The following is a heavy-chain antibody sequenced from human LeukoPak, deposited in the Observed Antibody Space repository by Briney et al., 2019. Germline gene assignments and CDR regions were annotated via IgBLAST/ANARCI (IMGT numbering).Heavy chain of an antibody. D-gene: IGHD5-18*01. J-gene: IGHJ4*02. CDR2: ISHSGST. CDR1: GGSFSGYY. V-gene: IGHV4-34*01. Sequence: PSETLSLTCAVYGGSFSGYYWSWIRQPPGKGLEWIGEISHSGSTNYNPSLKSRVTISVDTSKNQFSLKLSSVTAADAAVYYCASPRGYSYGYFDYWGQGTLVTVSS. CDR3: ASPRGYSYGYFDY.